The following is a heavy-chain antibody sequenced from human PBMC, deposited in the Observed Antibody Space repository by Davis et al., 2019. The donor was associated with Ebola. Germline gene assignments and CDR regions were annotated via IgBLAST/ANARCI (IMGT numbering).Heavy chain of an antibody. J-gene: IGHJ4*02. D-gene: IGHD7-27*01. CDR2: IYSGGST. Sequence: PGGSLRLSCAASGFTVSSNYMSWVRQAPGKGLEWVSVIYSGGSTYYADSVKGRFTISRYNSKNTLYLQMNSLRAEDTAVYYCARGRLGYYFDYWGQGTLVTASS. CDR3: ARGRLGYYFDY. V-gene: IGHV3-53*04. CDR1: GFTVSSNY.